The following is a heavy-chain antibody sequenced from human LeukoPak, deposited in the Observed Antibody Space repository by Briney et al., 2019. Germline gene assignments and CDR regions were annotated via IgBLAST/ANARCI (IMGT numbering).Heavy chain of an antibody. V-gene: IGHV3-21*01. CDR1: GFTFSSYS. CDR2: ISSSSSYI. D-gene: IGHD6-19*01. CDR3: ARESAVAGTSDY. J-gene: IGHJ4*02. Sequence: GGSLRLSYAASGFTFSSYSMNWVRQAPGKGLEWVSSISSSSSYIYYADSVKGRFTISRDNAKNSLYLQMNSLRAEDTAVYYCARESAVAGTSDYWGQGTLVTVSS.